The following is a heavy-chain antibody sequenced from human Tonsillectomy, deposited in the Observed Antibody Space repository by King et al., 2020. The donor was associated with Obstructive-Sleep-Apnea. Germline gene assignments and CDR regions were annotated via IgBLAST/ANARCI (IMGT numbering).Heavy chain of an antibody. J-gene: IGHJ1*01. CDR1: GFTISACA. Sequence: VQLVESGGGVVQPGQSLRISCAATGFTISACAIHWVRQAPGKGLEWGAFTSNDGNNKYYADSVKGRFSISRDNSKNTLYLQINSLGPEDTAVYYCARETDVLWSVGTNESFPCWGPGTLVTVSS. V-gene: IGHV3-30-3*01. D-gene: IGHD3-3*01. CDR2: TSNDGNNK. CDR3: ARETDVLWSVGTNESFPC.